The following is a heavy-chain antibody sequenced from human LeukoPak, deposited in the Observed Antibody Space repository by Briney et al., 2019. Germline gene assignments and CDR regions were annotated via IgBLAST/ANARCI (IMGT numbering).Heavy chain of an antibody. J-gene: IGHJ4*02. Sequence: PGGSLRLSCAASGFTFSSYAMSWVRQAPGEGLEWVSGVSGSGGSTYYADSVKGRFTISRDHSKNTLYLQMNSLRTEDTAVYYCAKDLDIVATITGNWGQGTLVTVSS. CDR1: GFTFSSYA. D-gene: IGHD5-12*01. CDR2: VSGSGGST. CDR3: AKDLDIVATITGN. V-gene: IGHV3-23*01.